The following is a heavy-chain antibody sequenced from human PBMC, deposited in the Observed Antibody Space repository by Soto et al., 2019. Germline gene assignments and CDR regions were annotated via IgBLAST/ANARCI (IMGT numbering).Heavy chain of an antibody. Sequence: GESLKISCQGSGYSFTSYWISWVRQMPGKGLEWMGRIDPSDSYISYSPSFQGHVTISIDKSNTTAYLQWSTLKASDTAMYYCARSTGASITIFGVVTDIYFDYWGQGTLVTVSS. J-gene: IGHJ4*02. CDR3: ARSTGASITIFGVVTDIYFDY. V-gene: IGHV5-10-1*01. CDR1: GYSFTSYW. D-gene: IGHD3-3*01. CDR2: IDPSDSYI.